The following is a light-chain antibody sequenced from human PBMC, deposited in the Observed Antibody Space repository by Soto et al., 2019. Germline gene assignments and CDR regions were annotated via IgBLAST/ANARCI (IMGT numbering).Light chain of an antibody. V-gene: IGKV2-28*01. CDR1: QSLLQSNGDNY. J-gene: IGKJ1*01. Sequence: DIVMTQSPLSLPVTHGEPASISCSSSQSLLQSNGDNYLDWYLQKPGQSPQLLIYFGSYRASGVPERFSGSGSGTDFTLKRRRVEAEDVGVYYCMQSQQSPPTFGQGSKVEI. CDR3: MQSQQSPPT. CDR2: FGS.